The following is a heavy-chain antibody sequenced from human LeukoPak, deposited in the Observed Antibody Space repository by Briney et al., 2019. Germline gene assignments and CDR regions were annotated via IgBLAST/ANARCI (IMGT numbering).Heavy chain of an antibody. V-gene: IGHV1-2*02. CDR3: ARAWQNGYDSRWFDP. CDR1: GYTLTGYY. CDR2: INPNSGGT. Sequence: GASVKVSCKASGYTLTGYYMHWVRQAPGQGLEWMGWINPNSGGTNYAQKFQGRVTMTRDTSISTAYMELSRLRSDDTAVYYCARAWQNGYDSRWFDPWGQGTLVTVSS. J-gene: IGHJ5*02. D-gene: IGHD3-22*01.